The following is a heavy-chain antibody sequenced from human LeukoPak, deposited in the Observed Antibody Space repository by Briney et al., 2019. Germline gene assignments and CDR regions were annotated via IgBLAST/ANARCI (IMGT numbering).Heavy chain of an antibody. Sequence: GASVKVSCKASGYTFTGYYIHWVRQAPGQGLEWMGWINPNSGGTNHAQKFQGRVTMTRDTSISTAYMELSRLRSDDTAVYYCARSGRAVDYYYGMDVWGQGTTVTVSS. CDR3: ARSGRAVDYYYGMDV. J-gene: IGHJ6*02. D-gene: IGHD3-10*01. CDR1: GYTFTGYY. V-gene: IGHV1-2*02. CDR2: INPNSGGT.